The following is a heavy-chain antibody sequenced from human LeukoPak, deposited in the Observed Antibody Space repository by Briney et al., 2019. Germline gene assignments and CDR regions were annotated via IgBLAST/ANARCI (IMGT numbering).Heavy chain of an antibody. V-gene: IGHV3-7*03. CDR1: GFTFRSYW. D-gene: IGHD1-26*01. CDR3: VKGGGAKADY. Sequence: GGSLRLSCAASGFTFRSYWMSWVRQAPGKGLEWVANLKQDEGGKNYVDSVKGRFTISRDNAKSTLSLQMNSLRVEDTAVYYGVKGGGAKADYGGEGSLVIVSS. CDR2: LKQDEGGK. J-gene: IGHJ4*02.